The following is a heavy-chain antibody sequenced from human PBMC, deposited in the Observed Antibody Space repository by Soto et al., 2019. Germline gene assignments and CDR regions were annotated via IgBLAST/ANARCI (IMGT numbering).Heavy chain of an antibody. CDR1: GDSISNYY. J-gene: IGHJ3*01. CDR3: GRWHSWWVYAFDV. CDR2: IYSRGST. V-gene: IGHV4-59*01. D-gene: IGHD6-13*01. Sequence: SETLSLTCSISGDSISNYYWSWIRQPPGKGLEWIGYIYSRGSTSYNPSLKSRLTISVATSKDQFSLNLTSVTDADKAVYYCGRWHSWWVYAFDVWGQGKMVNVSS.